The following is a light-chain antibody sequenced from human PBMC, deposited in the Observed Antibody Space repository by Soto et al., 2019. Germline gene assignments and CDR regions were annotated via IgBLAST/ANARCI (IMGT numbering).Light chain of an antibody. J-gene: IGLJ1*01. CDR2: EVS. CDR1: SSDVGGYNY. V-gene: IGLV2-14*01. Sequence: QSVLTQPASVSGSPGQSITISCTGTSSDVGGYNYVSWYQQHPGKAPKLMIYEVSNRPSGVSNRFSGSKSGNTASLTISGLQAEDEADYYCSSYTTTYTPLYVFGTGTKVT. CDR3: SSYTTTYTPLYV.